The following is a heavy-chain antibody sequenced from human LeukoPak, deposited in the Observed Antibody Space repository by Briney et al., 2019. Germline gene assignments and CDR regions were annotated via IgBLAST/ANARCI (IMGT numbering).Heavy chain of an antibody. CDR1: GGSVSSGSYY. V-gene: IGHV4-61*01. CDR3: ARAGGFFSPFGY. CDR2: IYYSGST. J-gene: IGHJ4*02. D-gene: IGHD3-16*01. Sequence: SETLSLTCTVSGGSVSSGSYYWSWIRQPPGKGLEWVGYIYYSGSTNYNPSLKSRVTISVDTSKNQFSLKLSSVTAADTAVYYCARAGGFFSPFGYWGQGTLVTVSS.